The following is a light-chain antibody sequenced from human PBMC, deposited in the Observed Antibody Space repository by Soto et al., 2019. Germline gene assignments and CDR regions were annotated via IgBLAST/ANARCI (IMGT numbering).Light chain of an antibody. CDR3: QQLNTYPA. CDR1: QGIGSY. J-gene: IGKJ4*01. Sequence: PLTHSPSFLSASIGDRVPITCRASQGIGSYLGWYQQAPGKAPKLLIYGASTLQSGDPSRFSGSGSGTQFTLTISSLQTEDVANYYCQQLNTYPAFGGGTKVDIK. V-gene: IGKV1-9*01. CDR2: GAS.